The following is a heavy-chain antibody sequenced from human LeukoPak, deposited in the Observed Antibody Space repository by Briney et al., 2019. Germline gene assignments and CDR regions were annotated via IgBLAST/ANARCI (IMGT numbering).Heavy chain of an antibody. V-gene: IGHV1-18*01. J-gene: IGHJ3*02. CDR2: ISAYNGNT. CDR3: ARDIAVAGTIQMIAFDI. Sequence: GASVKVPCKASGYTFTSYGISWVRQAPGQGLEWMGWISAYNGNTNYAQKLQGRVTMTTDTSTSTAYMELRSLRSDDTAVYYCARDIAVAGTIQMIAFDIWGQGTMVAVSS. D-gene: IGHD6-19*01. CDR1: GYTFTSYG.